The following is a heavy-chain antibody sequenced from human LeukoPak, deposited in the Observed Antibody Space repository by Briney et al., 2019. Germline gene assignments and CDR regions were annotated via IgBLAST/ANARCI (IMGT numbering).Heavy chain of an antibody. V-gene: IGHV1-2*02. Sequence: GASVKVSCKASGYTFTSYGISWVRQAPGQGLEWMGWINPNSGGTNYAQKFQGRVTMTRDTSISTAYMELSRLRSDDTAVYYCAREAVAGPIDYWGQGTLVTVSS. CDR3: AREAVAGPIDY. CDR1: GYTFTSYG. CDR2: INPNSGGT. J-gene: IGHJ4*02. D-gene: IGHD6-19*01.